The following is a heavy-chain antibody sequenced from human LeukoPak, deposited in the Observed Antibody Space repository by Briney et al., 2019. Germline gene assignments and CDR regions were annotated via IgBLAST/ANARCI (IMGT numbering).Heavy chain of an antibody. J-gene: IGHJ4*02. Sequence: GGSLRLSCAASGFTFSSYTMNWVRQAPGKGLGWVSYISTTTSYIYYADSVRGRFTISRDNAKSSLYLQMNSLRAEDTAVYYCARDLEYCGGDCYATKLDYWGQGTLVTVSS. D-gene: IGHD2-21*02. CDR1: GFTFSSYT. CDR2: ISTTTSYI. CDR3: ARDLEYCGGDCYATKLDY. V-gene: IGHV3-21*01.